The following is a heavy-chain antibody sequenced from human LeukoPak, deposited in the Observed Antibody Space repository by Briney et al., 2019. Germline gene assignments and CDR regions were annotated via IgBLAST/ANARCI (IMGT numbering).Heavy chain of an antibody. CDR2: ISGSGGST. J-gene: IGHJ4*02. Sequence: QPGGSLRLSCAASGFTFSSYAMSWVRQAPGKGLEWVSAISGSGGSTYYADSVKGRSTISRDNSKNTLYLQMNSLRAEDTAVYYCAKGGTVLRFLEWLLGGSYFDYWGQGTLVTVSS. V-gene: IGHV3-23*01. D-gene: IGHD3-3*01. CDR3: AKGGTVLRFLEWLLGGSYFDY. CDR1: GFTFSSYA.